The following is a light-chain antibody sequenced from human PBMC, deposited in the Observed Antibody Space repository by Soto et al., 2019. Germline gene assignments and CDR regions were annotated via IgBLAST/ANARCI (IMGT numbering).Light chain of an antibody. CDR1: SSDVGGYNY. CDR3: CSYATGATLV. V-gene: IGLV2-14*01. J-gene: IGLJ2*01. CDR2: EVT. Sequence: QSVLTQPASVSGSPGQSITISCTGTSSDVGGYNYVSWYQQHPGIAPKLLIYEVTNRPSGVSSRFSGSKSGNTASLTISGLQAEDEADYYCCSYATGATLVFAGGTKVTVL.